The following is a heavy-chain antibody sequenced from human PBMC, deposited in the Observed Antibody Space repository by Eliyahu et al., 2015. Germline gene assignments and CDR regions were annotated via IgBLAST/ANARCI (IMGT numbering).Heavy chain of an antibody. CDR1: EFTFSNYG. Sequence: QVHLVESGGGVVQPGRSLRLSCAAFEFTFSNYGMHWVRQAPGKGLEWGAVISYDGSNKNYADSVKGRFTISRDNSNNTLYLQMNSLRPEDTAVYYCATNAYGIAWLNLMDVWGQGTTVIVSS. V-gene: IGHV3-30*03. CDR2: ISYDGSNK. D-gene: IGHD6-19*01. CDR3: ATNAYGIAWLNLMDV. J-gene: IGHJ6*02.